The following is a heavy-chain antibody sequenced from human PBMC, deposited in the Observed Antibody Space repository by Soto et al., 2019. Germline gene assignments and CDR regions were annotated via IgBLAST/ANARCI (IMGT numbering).Heavy chain of an antibody. CDR1: GGSISSSSYY. CDR2: IYYSGST. CDR3: ASLSMVRGVTNQLDY. J-gene: IGHJ4*02. V-gene: IGHV4-39*01. D-gene: IGHD3-10*01. Sequence: QLQLQESGPGLVKPSETLSLTCTVSGGSISSSSYYWGWIRQPPGKGLEWIGSIYYSGSTYYNPSLKSRVTISVDTSKNQFSLKVSSVTAADTGVYYCASLSMVRGVTNQLDYWGQGTLVTVSS.